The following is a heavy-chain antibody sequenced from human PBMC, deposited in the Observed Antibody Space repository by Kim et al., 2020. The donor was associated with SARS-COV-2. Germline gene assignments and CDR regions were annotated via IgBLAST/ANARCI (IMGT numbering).Heavy chain of an antibody. CDR3: AKVRGLYGSGSYYFDY. Sequence: GGSLRLSCAASGFTFSSYAMHWVRQAPGKGLEWVAVIWYDGSNKYYADSVKGRFTISRDNSKNTLYLQMNSLRAEDTAVYYCAKVRGLYGSGSYYFDYWGQGTLVTVSS. D-gene: IGHD3-10*01. CDR2: IWYDGSNK. V-gene: IGHV3-33*06. J-gene: IGHJ4*02. CDR1: GFTFSSYA.